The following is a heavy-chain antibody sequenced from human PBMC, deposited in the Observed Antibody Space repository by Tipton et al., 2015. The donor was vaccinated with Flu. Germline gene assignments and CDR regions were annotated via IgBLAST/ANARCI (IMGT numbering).Heavy chain of an antibody. D-gene: IGHD2-2*01. CDR3: ARGIGYCSSTSCEVVY. Sequence: QLVQSGAEVRKPGASVKVSCKASGYTFTGYYMHWVRQAPGQGLEWMGWINPTNGGTTYAQNFQGRVTMTRDTSISTGYMELSRLRSDDTAMYYCARGIGYCSSTSCEVVYWGQGTLVTVSS. V-gene: IGHV1-2*02. CDR1: GYTFTGYY. J-gene: IGHJ4*02. CDR2: INPTNGGT.